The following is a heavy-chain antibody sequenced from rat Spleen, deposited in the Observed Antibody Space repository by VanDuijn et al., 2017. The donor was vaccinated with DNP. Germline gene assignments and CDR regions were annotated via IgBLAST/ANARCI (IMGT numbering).Heavy chain of an antibody. CDR3: ARGSGTYYWYFDF. CDR2: ITSSGGST. V-gene: IGHV5-25*01. D-gene: IGHD5-1*01. CDR1: GFTFSNNY. J-gene: IGHJ1*01. Sequence: EVQLVESGGGLVQPGRSLKLSCEASGFTFSNNYMVWVRQAPKKGLEWVAAITSSGGSTYYPDSVKGRFTISRDNAKNTLYLQMNSLRSEDTATYYCARGSGTYYWYFDFWGPGTMVTVSS.